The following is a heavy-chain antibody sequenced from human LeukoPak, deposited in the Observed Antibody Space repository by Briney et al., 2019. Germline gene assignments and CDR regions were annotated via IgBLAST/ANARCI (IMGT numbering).Heavy chain of an antibody. J-gene: IGHJ4*02. CDR1: GYTFTRYG. CDR2: ISAYNGNT. Sequence: ASVKVSCKASGYTFTRYGISWVRQAPGQGLEGMGWISAYNGNTNYAQKLQGRVTMTTDTSTSTAYMELRSLRSDDTAVYYCARAAAGTSSADYWGQGTLVTVSS. D-gene: IGHD6-13*01. CDR3: ARAAAGTSSADY. V-gene: IGHV1-18*01.